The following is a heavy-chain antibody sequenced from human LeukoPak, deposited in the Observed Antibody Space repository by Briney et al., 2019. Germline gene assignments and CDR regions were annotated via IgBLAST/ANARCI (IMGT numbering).Heavy chain of an antibody. J-gene: IGHJ3*02. V-gene: IGHV3-48*03. D-gene: IGHD6-13*01. CDR3: TRQQLDAFDI. Sequence: PGGSLRLSCAASGFAFRNYEMNWVRQAPGKGLEWVSYISSSGSTIYYADSVKGRFTISRDNAKNSLNLQMNSLRAEDTAVYYCTRQQLDAFDIWGPGTMVTVSS. CDR2: ISSSGSTI. CDR1: GFAFRNYE.